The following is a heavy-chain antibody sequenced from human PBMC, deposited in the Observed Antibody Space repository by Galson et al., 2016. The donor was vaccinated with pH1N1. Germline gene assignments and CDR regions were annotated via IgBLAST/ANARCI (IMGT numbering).Heavy chain of an antibody. CDR1: GFSFADYV. CDR3: TTDPWITKN. V-gene: IGHV3-49*04. CDR2: VRGKTYGGTT. D-gene: IGHD2-2*03. Sequence: SLRLSCAASGFSFADYVMSWVRQAPGKGLEWLGFVRGKTYGGTTDYAASVKGRFTISRDDSKGIAYLQMNSLKTEDTGVYYCTTDPWITKNWGQGTLVTVSS. J-gene: IGHJ4*02.